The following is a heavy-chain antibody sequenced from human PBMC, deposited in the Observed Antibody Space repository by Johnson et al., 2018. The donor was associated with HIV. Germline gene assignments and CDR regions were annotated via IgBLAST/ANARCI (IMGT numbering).Heavy chain of an antibody. Sequence: QEQLEESGGGLVRPGGSLRLSCAASGFTFRDYYMTWIRQAPGKGLECVSYISSSGRTIYYVDSVAGRFTISRDNSKDTLYLQMNNLTTEDTAVYSCARDFGVGELSYETVDAFDFWGPGTLVTVSS. J-gene: IGHJ3*01. D-gene: IGHD3-16*02. V-gene: IGHV3-11*04. CDR2: ISSSGRTI. CDR3: ARDFGVGELSYETVDAFDF. CDR1: GFTFRDYY.